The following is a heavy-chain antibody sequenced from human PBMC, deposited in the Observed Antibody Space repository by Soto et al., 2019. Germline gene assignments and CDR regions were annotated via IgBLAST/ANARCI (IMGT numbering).Heavy chain of an antibody. V-gene: IGHV4-34*01. CDR1: GGSFSGYY. J-gene: IGHJ4*02. CDR2: INHSGST. D-gene: IGHD3-3*01. Sequence: DTLSLTCAVYGGSFSGYYWSWIRQPPGKGLEWIGEINHSGSTNYNPSLKSRVTISVDTSKNQFSLKLSSVTAADTAVYYCARGLGSGYALYYFDYWGQGTLVTVSS. CDR3: ARGLGSGYALYYFDY.